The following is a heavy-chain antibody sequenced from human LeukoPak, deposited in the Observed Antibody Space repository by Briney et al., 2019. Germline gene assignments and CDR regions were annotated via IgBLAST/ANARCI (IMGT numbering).Heavy chain of an antibody. Sequence: GRSLRLSCAGSGFPFSSYEMNWLRQAPGKGLEWVSHIDSSGITIYYGDSVKGRFTISRDNAKNSIYLQMDSLRVEDTAIYYCARDSVGDLLDYWGQGTPVTVSS. CDR2: IDSSGITI. V-gene: IGHV3-48*03. D-gene: IGHD4-17*01. CDR1: GFPFSSYE. J-gene: IGHJ4*02. CDR3: ARDSVGDLLDY.